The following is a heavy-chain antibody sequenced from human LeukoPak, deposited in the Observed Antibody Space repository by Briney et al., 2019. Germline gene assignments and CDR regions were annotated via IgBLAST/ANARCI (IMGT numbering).Heavy chain of an antibody. V-gene: IGHV1-18*01. CDR2: ISAYNGNT. J-gene: IGHJ4*02. CDR1: GYTFTSYG. Sequence: GASVKVSCKASGYTFTSYGISWVRQAPGQGLEWMGWISAYNGNTNYAQKLQGRVTMTTDTSTSTAYMELRSLRSDDTAVYYCAREGKPITFGGVIVLDYWGQGTLVTVSS. D-gene: IGHD3-16*02. CDR3: AREGKPITFGGVIVLDY.